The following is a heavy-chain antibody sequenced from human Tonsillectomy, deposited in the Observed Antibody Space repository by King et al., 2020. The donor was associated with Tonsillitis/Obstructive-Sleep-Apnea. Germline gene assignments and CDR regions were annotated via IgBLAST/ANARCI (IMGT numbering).Heavy chain of an antibody. Sequence: VQLVESGGGLVQPGGSLRLACAASGFTFSSYAMSWVRQAPGKGLEWVSAISGSGGSTYYAESVKGRITISRDNSKNTLYRQMNTLRAKDTAVYYCATGRDTCLVIDAFDNWGQGTMVTVSS. D-gene: IGHD3-22*01. V-gene: IGHV3-23*04. CDR3: ATGRDTCLVIDAFDN. CDR1: GFTFSSYA. CDR2: ISGSGGST. J-gene: IGHJ3*02.